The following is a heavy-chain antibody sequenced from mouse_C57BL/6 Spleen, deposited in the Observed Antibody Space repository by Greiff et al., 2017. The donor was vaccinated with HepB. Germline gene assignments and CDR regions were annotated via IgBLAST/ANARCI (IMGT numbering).Heavy chain of an antibody. D-gene: IGHD2-3*01. Sequence: VQLKESGAELVKPGASVKLSCTASGFNIKDYYMHWVKQRTEQGLEWIGRIDPEDGETKYAPKFQGKATITADTSSNTAYLQLSSLTSEDTAVYYCARSLYDGYVYYAMDYWGQGTSVTVSS. V-gene: IGHV14-2*01. CDR3: ARSLYDGYVYYAMDY. J-gene: IGHJ4*01. CDR2: IDPEDGET. CDR1: GFNIKDYY.